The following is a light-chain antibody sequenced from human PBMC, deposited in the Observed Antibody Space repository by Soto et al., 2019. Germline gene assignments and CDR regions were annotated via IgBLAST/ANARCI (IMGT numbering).Light chain of an antibody. CDR1: QRVCNH. V-gene: IGKV3-15*01. CDR2: GAS. J-gene: IGKJ1*01. Sequence: EIVMTQSPATLSVSPGERSTLPLRASQRVCNHLAWYQQKPGQAPRLLIYGASTRATGIPARFSGSGSGTEFTLTISSLQSEDFAVYYCQQYNNWPPWTFGQGTKVEIK. CDR3: QQYNNWPPWT.